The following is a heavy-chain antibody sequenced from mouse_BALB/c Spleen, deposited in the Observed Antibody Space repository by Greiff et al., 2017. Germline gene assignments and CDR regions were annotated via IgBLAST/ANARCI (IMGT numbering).Heavy chain of an antibody. J-gene: IGHJ1*01. Sequence: EVKLMESGGGLVQPGGSRKLSCAASGFTFSSFGMHWVRQAPEKGLEWVAYISSGSSTIYYADTVKGRFTISRDNPKNTLFLQMTSLRSEDTAMYYCARSEDYYGSSLYFDVWGAGTTVTVSS. CDR2: ISSGSSTI. V-gene: IGHV5-17*02. CDR1: GFTFSSFG. CDR3: ARSEDYYGSSLYFDV. D-gene: IGHD1-1*01.